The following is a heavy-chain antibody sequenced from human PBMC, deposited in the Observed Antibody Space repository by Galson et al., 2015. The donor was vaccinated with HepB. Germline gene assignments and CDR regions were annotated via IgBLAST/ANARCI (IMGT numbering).Heavy chain of an antibody. D-gene: IGHD5-24*01. CDR1: GFTFSSYA. Sequence: SLRLSCAASGFTFSSYAMHWVRQAPGKGLEYVSAISSNGGSTYYADSVKGRFTISRDNSKNTLYLQMSSLRAEDTAVYYCVKLDVGDGYNLRNDAFDIWGQGTMVTVSS. V-gene: IGHV3-64D*06. CDR2: ISSNGGST. J-gene: IGHJ3*02. CDR3: VKLDVGDGYNLRNDAFDI.